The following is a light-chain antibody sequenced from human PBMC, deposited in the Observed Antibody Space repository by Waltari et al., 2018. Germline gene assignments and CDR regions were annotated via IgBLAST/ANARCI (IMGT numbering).Light chain of an antibody. CDR1: SPNIGTSP. J-gene: IGLJ2*01. Sequence: QSVLTPPPPPPGTPGQRVTISRSGCSPNIGTSPVHWYQQVPGTAPKLLIYNNRQRPSGVPDRFSGSRSGTSVSLAISGLQSEDEADYYCATWDDSLFGPVFGGGTRLTVL. CDR3: ATWDDSLFGPV. CDR2: NNR. V-gene: IGLV1-44*01.